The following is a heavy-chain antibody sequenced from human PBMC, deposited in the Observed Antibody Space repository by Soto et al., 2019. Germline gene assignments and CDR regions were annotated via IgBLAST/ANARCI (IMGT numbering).Heavy chain of an antibody. CDR1: GHTLSELS. Sequence: QVQLVQSGAEVKKPGTSVKVSCKVFGHTLSELSMHWVRQAPGEGLEWVGGFDREDAETVYAQKFRGRVTMTEDTSTDTAYLELSSLRSEDTAVYFCATKTLLSYFQYWGQGTLVTVCS. CDR3: ATKTLLSYFQY. J-gene: IGHJ1*01. CDR2: FDREDAET. D-gene: IGHD3-16*02. V-gene: IGHV1-24*01.